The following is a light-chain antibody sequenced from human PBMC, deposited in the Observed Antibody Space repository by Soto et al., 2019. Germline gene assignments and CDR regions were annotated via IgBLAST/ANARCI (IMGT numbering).Light chain of an antibody. Sequence: EIVMTQSPATLSVSPGERATLSCRASQSVSSNLAWYQQKPGQAPRLLIYGASTRATGIPARFSGSGSGTEFTLTISSLQSADFAVYYCQQYNKWPPGTFGQGTKVEIK. CDR1: QSVSSN. CDR3: QQYNKWPPGT. V-gene: IGKV3-15*01. CDR2: GAS. J-gene: IGKJ1*01.